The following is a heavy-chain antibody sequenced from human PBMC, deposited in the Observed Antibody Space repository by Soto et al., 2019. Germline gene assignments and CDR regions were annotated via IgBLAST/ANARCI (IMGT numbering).Heavy chain of an antibody. CDR1: VGIFSSYA. Sequence: GGAVKVSCKASVGIFSSYAISWLRQAPGQGVEWMGGIIPSFGTANYAQKFQGRVTITADESTSTAYMQLSSLRAEDTAVYYCARVRYWHRRVTSSSAFDYWGQGTLVTVSS. CDR2: IIPSFGTA. J-gene: IGHJ4*02. V-gene: IGHV1-69*13. D-gene: IGHD6-6*01. CDR3: ARVRYWHRRVTSSSAFDY.